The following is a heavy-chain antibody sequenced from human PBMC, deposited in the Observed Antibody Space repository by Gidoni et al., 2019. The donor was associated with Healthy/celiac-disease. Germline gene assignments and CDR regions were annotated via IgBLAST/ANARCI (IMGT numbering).Heavy chain of an antibody. CDR2: IWYDGSNK. D-gene: IGHD6-13*01. CDR1: GFTFSRSG. CDR3: ARDRVAAAVWYYYGMDV. J-gene: IGHJ6*02. V-gene: IGHV3-33*01. Sequence: QVQLVESGGGVVQPGRSLRLYCAASGFTFSRSGMHWVRQAPGKGLAWVAVIWYDGSNKYYAASVKGRFTISRDNSKNTLYLQMNSLRAEDTAVYYCARDRVAAAVWYYYGMDVWGQGTTVTVSS.